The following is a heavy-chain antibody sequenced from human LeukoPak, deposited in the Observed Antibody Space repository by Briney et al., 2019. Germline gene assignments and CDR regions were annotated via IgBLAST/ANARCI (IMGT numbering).Heavy chain of an antibody. CDR1: GLTFSTSG. CDR2: IGTTGFYR. V-gene: IGHV3-21*06. Sequence: GGSLRLSCTPSGLTFSTSGFNSVRQAPGKGLEWVASIGTTGFYRYHADSIKGRFTTSRHNANHFLYLQMDSLRAEDTDVYYCATETNGRHYDYWGQGTLLTVSS. D-gene: IGHD1-14*01. J-gene: IGHJ4*02. CDR3: ATETNGRHYDY.